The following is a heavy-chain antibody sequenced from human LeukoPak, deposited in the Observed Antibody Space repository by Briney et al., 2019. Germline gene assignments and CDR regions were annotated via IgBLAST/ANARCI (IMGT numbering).Heavy chain of an antibody. CDR1: GYSFTGYY. J-gene: IGHJ4*02. V-gene: IGHV1-2*02. D-gene: IGHD1-14*01. CDR2: INPNSGVT. CDR3: ARVSTPILYYFDY. Sequence: ASVTVSCKASGYSFTGYYMHWVRQAPGQGLEWMGWINPNSGVTYYAQKFQGRVSMTRDTSISTAYMEVSRLRSDDSALYYCARVSTPILYYFDYWGQGTLVTVSS.